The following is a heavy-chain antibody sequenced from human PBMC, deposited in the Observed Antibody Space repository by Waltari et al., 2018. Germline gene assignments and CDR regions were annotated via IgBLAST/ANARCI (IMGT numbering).Heavy chain of an antibody. Sequence: QVQLVESGGGVVQPGRSLRLSCAAPGFTFSSHATHWVRQAPGKGLEWVAVISYDGSNKYYADSVKGRFTISRDNSKNTLYLQMNSLRAEDTAVYYCARDITKLYYYYGMDVWGQGTTVTVSS. CDR2: ISYDGSNK. CDR3: ARDITKLYYYYGMDV. D-gene: IGHD1-20*01. CDR1: GFTFSSHA. J-gene: IGHJ6*02. V-gene: IGHV3-30*16.